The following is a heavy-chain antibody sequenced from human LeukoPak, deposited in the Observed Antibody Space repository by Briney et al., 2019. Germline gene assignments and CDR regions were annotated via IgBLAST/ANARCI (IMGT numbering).Heavy chain of an antibody. Sequence: ASVHVTSKATAYTFTINGINWVRQAPGQRNEWMGWIRRSNGDTNYAQNFQGRVTMTTDTSTSTAYMELRSLRSDDTAMYFCASFSENYDFWNAYLKDWGQGTLVTVSS. CDR1: AYTFTING. CDR2: IRRSNGDT. V-gene: IGHV1-18*01. D-gene: IGHD3-3*01. CDR3: ASFSENYDFWNAYLKD. J-gene: IGHJ4*02.